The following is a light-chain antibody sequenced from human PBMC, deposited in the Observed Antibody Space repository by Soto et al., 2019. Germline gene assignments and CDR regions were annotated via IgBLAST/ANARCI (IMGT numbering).Light chain of an antibody. V-gene: IGLV2-8*01. CDR1: SSDVGGYNS. J-gene: IGLJ1*01. CDR3: SSYAGSNNLYV. CDR2: EVT. Sequence: QSVLPQPPSASGSPWQSVTISCTGTSSDVGGYNSVSWYQQHPGQAPKLMIYEVTKRPSGVPDRFSGSKSGNTASLTVSGLQAEDEADYYCSSYAGSNNLYVFGTGTKVTVL.